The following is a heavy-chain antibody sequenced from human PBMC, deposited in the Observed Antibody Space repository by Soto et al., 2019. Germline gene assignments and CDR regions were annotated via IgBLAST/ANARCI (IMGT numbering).Heavy chain of an antibody. J-gene: IGHJ4*02. Sequence: QVQLVQSGAEVKKPGSSVKVSCKASGGTFSSYSISWVRQAPGQGLEWMGRIIPILGIANYAQKLQGRVTITADKSTSTAYMEPSSLRAADTAVYYCGIGAAGIAVAGPSYYFDYWGQGTLVTVSS. CDR2: IIPILGIA. CDR3: GIGAAGIAVAGPSYYFDY. CDR1: GGTFSSYS. V-gene: IGHV1-69*02. D-gene: IGHD6-19*01.